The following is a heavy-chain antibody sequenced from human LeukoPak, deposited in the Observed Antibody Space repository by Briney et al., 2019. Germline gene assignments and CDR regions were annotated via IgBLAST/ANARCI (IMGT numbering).Heavy chain of an antibody. CDR2: IIPILGTA. V-gene: IGHV1-69*05. J-gene: IGHJ4*02. CDR3: AREGYSSGWPHADY. Sequence: SVKVSCKASGGTFSSYAISWVRQAPGQGLEWMGGIIPILGTANYAQKFQGRVTITTDESTSTAYMELSSLRSEDTAVYYCAREGYSSGWPHADYWGQGTLVTVSS. CDR1: GGTFSSYA. D-gene: IGHD6-19*01.